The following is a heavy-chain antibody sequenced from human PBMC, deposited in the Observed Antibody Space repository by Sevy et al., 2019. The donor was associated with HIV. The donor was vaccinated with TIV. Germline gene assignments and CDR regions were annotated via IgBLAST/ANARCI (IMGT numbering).Heavy chain of an antibody. V-gene: IGHV1-18*01. CDR3: PRDCYDSSCYDY. Sequence: ASVKVSCKASGYTFTSYGISWVRQAPGQGLEWMGWISAYNGNTNYAQKLQVRVTMTTDASTSSAYMELRNMRSDDTAVDYCPRDCYDSSCYDYWGQGTLVSVSS. D-gene: IGHD3-22*01. CDR2: ISAYNGNT. J-gene: IGHJ4*02. CDR1: GYTFTSYG.